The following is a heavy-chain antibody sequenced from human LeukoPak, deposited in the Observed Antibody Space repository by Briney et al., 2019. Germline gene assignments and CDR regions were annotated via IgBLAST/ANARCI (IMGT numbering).Heavy chain of an antibody. CDR2: IYNSGNT. V-gene: IGHV4-34*01. Sequence: SETLSLTCAVYGGSFSGSNWSWIRQPPGKGLEWIGEIYNSGNTIYNPSLKSRVTISVDTSKNQFSLNLISVTAADTAVYYCVRAYDYWGRGTLVTVSS. J-gene: IGHJ4*02. CDR1: GGSFSGSN. CDR3: VRAYDY.